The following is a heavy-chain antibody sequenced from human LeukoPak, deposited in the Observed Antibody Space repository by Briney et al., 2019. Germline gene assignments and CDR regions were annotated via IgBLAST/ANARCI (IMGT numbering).Heavy chain of an antibody. D-gene: IGHD5-12*01. J-gene: IGHJ3*02. CDR3: ARVDAQVATYDAFDI. CDR1: GYTFTSFG. CDR2: ISAYNGNT. V-gene: IGHV1-18*01. Sequence: ASVKVSCKASGYTFTSFGISWVRQAPGQGLEWMGWISAYNGNTNYAQKVQGRVTMTTDTSTSTAYMELRSLTSDDTAVYYCARVDAQVATYDAFDIWGQGTMVTVSS.